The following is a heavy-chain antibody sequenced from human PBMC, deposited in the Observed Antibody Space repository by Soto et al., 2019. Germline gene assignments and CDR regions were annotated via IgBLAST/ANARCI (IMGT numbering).Heavy chain of an antibody. J-gene: IGHJ3*02. CDR3: ARRYSGYDDAFDI. CDR2: IYYSGGT. V-gene: IGHV4-59*01. CDR1: GGSINNYY. Sequence: QVQLQESGPGLVKPSETLSLTCTVSGGSINNYYWSWIRQPPGKGLEWIGYIYYSGGTNYNPSLKRRVTTSVDTSHSQFSLKLSSVTAADTAVYYCARRYSGYDDAFDIWGQGTMVTVSS. D-gene: IGHD5-12*01.